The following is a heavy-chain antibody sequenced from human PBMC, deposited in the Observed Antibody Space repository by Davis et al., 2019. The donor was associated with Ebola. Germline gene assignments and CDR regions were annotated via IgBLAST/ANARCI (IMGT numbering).Heavy chain of an antibody. CDR3: GTENWYRFES. CDR1: GFTFSSYG. V-gene: IGHV3-30*03. D-gene: IGHD1/OR15-1a*01. CDR2: ISYDGSNE. Sequence: GGSLTLSCAASGFTFSSYGMHWVRQAPGKGLEWVAVISYDGSNEYYADSVKGRFTISRDNSKKMVYLQMNSLRTEDTAMYYCGTENWYRFESGGQGTLVTVSS. J-gene: IGHJ4*02.